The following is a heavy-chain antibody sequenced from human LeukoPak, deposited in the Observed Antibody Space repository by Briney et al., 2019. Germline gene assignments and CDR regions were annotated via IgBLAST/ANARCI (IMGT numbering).Heavy chain of an antibody. CDR1: GFTFSSYS. Sequence: GRSLRLSCAASGFTFSSYSMNWVRQAPGKGLEWVSSISSSSSYIYYADSVKGRFTISRDNAKNSLYLQMNSLRAEDTAVYYCARDRYSYGDFDYWGQGTLVTVSS. V-gene: IGHV3-21*01. D-gene: IGHD5-18*01. J-gene: IGHJ4*02. CDR3: ARDRYSYGDFDY. CDR2: ISSSSSYI.